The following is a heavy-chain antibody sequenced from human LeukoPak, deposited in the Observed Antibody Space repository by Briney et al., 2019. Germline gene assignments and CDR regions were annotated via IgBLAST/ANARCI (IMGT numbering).Heavy chain of an antibody. Sequence: GGSLRLSCAASGFTFSGYAMSWVRQAPGKGLEWVSAISGSGGSTYYADSVKGRFTISRDNSKNTLYLQMNSLRAEDTAVYYCAKDLYGSGWYFYRSSGSYNWFDPWGQGTLVTVSS. CDR1: GFTFSGYA. CDR2: ISGSGGST. V-gene: IGHV3-23*01. D-gene: IGHD6-19*01. CDR3: AKDLYGSGWYFYRSSGSYNWFDP. J-gene: IGHJ5*02.